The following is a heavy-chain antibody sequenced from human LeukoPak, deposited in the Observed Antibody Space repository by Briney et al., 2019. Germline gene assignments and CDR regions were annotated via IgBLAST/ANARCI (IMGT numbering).Heavy chain of an antibody. CDR1: GYTFTSYG. J-gene: IGHJ6*02. CDR3: ARDNLLGYCSSTSCYGYYYYGMDV. Sequence: ASVKVSCKASGYTFTSYGISWVRQAPGQGLEWMGWISAYNGNTNYAQKLQGRVTMTTDTSTSTAYMELRSLRSDDTAVYYCARDNLLGYCSSTSCYGYYYYGMDVWGQGTTVPVSS. CDR2: ISAYNGNT. D-gene: IGHD2-2*01. V-gene: IGHV1-18*01.